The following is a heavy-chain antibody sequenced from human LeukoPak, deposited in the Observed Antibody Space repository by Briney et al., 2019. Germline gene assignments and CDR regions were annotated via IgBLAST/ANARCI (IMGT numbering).Heavy chain of an antibody. Sequence: GGSLRLSCAVSGFIFSTNDMTWVRQAPGKGLEWLSSISASGNNAFYADSVKGRFTISRDNSKNTVFLQMDSLRAEDTATYYCAKASMRTPWIQLHWGQGTLVTVSS. V-gene: IGHV3-23*01. J-gene: IGHJ4*02. CDR3: AKASMRTPWIQLH. CDR2: ISASGNNA. D-gene: IGHD5-18*01. CDR1: GFIFSTND.